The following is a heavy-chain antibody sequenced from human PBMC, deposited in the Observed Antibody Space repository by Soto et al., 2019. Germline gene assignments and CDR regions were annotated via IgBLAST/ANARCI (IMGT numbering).Heavy chain of an antibody. J-gene: IGHJ4*02. CDR3: AKEYCSGGSGYYLGY. CDR2: ISYDGSNK. CDR1: GFTFSSYG. D-gene: IGHD2-15*01. Sequence: QVQPVESGGGVVQPGRSLRLSCAASGFTFSSYGMHWVRQAPGKGLEWVAVISYDGSNKYYADSVKGRFTISRDNSKNTLYLQMNSLRAEDTAVYYCAKEYCSGGSGYYLGYWGQGTLVTVSS. V-gene: IGHV3-30*18.